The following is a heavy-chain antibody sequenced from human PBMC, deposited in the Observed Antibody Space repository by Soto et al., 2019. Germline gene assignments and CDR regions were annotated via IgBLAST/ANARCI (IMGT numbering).Heavy chain of an antibody. CDR3: AKGASGSHAIFFDY. J-gene: IGHJ4*02. Sequence: GASVKVSCKASGGTFSSYTISWVRQAPGQGLEWMGRIIPILGIANYAQKFQGRVTITADKSTSTAYMELSSLRSEDTAVYYCAKGASGSHAIFFDYWGQGTLVTVSS. CDR2: IIPILGIA. CDR1: GGTFSSYT. D-gene: IGHD1-26*01. V-gene: IGHV1-69*02.